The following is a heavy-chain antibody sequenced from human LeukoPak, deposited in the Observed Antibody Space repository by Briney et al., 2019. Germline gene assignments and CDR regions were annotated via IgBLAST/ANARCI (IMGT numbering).Heavy chain of an antibody. D-gene: IGHD3-9*01. CDR1: GGTFSSYA. Sequence: GASVKVSCKASGGTFSSYAISWVRQAPGQGLEWMGGIIPIFGTANYAQKFQGRVTITADESTSTAYMELSSLRSEDTAVYYCARVGYYDILTGPTSYYYGMGVWGQGTTVTVSS. CDR2: IIPIFGTA. CDR3: ARVGYYDILTGPTSYYYGMGV. V-gene: IGHV1-69*01. J-gene: IGHJ6*02.